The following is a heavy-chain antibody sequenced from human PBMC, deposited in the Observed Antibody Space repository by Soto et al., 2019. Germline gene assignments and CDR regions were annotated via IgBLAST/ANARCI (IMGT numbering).Heavy chain of an antibody. CDR2: IYPGDHET. V-gene: IGHV5-51*01. Sequence: PGESLKISCQSSGYTFSNFWIGWVRQLPGKGLEWMGIIYPGDHETRYSPSFHGKVTIPAARSINTAYLQWNSLEASDTAFYFCARSPRSSPSFDYWGQGALVTVSS. D-gene: IGHD6-13*01. CDR3: ARSPRSSPSFDY. CDR1: GYTFSNFW. J-gene: IGHJ4*02.